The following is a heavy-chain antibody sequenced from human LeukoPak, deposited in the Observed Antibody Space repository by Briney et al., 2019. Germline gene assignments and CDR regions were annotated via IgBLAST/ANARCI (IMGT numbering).Heavy chain of an antibody. D-gene: IGHD6-13*01. CDR3: ARIADARRAGYFQH. Sequence: SETLSLTCTVSGGTLNPYYWGWIRLPPGKGLEWIGYIYYNGRVTNYNPSLKGRGSISVDTSKNQFSLNLRSVTAADTAVYYCARIADARRAGYFQHWGQGTLVTVSS. J-gene: IGHJ1*01. V-gene: IGHV4-59*01. CDR2: IYYNGRVT. CDR1: GGTLNPYY.